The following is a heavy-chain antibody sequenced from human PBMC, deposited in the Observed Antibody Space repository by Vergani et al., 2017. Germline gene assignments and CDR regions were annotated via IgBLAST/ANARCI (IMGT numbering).Heavy chain of an antibody. CDR1: GGSISSYY. CDR2: IYYSGST. Sequence: QVQLQESGPGLVKPSETLSLTCTVSGGSISSYYWSWIRQPPGKGLEWIGYIYYSGSTNYNPSLKSRVTISVDTSKNQLSLKLSSVTAADTAVYYCARGWGDSSGWTRFYYYYGMDVWGQGTTVTVSS. CDR3: ARGWGDSSGWTRFYYYYGMDV. D-gene: IGHD6-19*01. J-gene: IGHJ6*02. V-gene: IGHV4-59*01.